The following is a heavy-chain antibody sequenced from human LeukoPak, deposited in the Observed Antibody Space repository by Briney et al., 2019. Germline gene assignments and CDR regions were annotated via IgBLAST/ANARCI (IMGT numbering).Heavy chain of an antibody. V-gene: IGHV4-59*01. J-gene: IGHJ4*02. CDR2: IYYSGST. D-gene: IGHD4-17*01. CDR3: ARDGDYGDFDY. Sequence: SETLSLTCTASGGSISSYYWSWIRQPPGKGLEWIGYIYYSGSTNYNPSLKSRVTISVDTSKNQFSLKLSSVTAADTAVYYCARDGDYGDFDYWGQGTLVTVSS. CDR1: GGSISSYY.